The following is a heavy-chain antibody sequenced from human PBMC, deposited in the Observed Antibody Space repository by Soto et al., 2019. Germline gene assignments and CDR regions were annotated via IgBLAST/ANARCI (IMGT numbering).Heavy chain of an antibody. J-gene: IGHJ6*02. CDR1: GYSFTSYW. CDR3: ARGGNYDILTGYYYGMDV. V-gene: IGHV5-51*01. D-gene: IGHD3-9*01. Sequence: PGESLKISCXGSGYSFTSYWIGWVRQMPGKGLEWMGIIYPGDSDTRYSPSFQGQVTISADKSISTAYLQWSSLKASDTAMYYCARGGNYDILTGYYYGMDVWGQGTTVTVS. CDR2: IYPGDSDT.